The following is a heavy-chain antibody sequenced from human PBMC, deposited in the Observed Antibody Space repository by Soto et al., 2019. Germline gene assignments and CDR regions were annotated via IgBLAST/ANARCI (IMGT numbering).Heavy chain of an antibody. CDR2: ISSDGSNK. Sequence: GGSLRLSCGASGFTFSSYAMHWVRQAPGKGLEWVSVISSDGSNKDYADSVKGRFTISRDNAKNTLYLQMNSLRAEDTAVYYCAKREGNTYGLFHWGQGTLVTVSS. J-gene: IGHJ4*02. D-gene: IGHD5-18*01. V-gene: IGHV3-30-3*01. CDR1: GFTFSSYA. CDR3: AKREGNTYGLFH.